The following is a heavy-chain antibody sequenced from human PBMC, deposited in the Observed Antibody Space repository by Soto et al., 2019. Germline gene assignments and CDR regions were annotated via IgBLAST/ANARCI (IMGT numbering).Heavy chain of an antibody. CDR3: ARDLDGLHDDTSGPFPLPG. J-gene: IGHJ1*01. CDR2: IHSSGSI. Sequence: NPSETLSLTCTVSGGSISSGGYYWSWIRQAPGRGLEWIGYIHSSGSIYYNPSLKSRATMSIDTAGNQFSLKVSSVTVADTAVYYCARDLDGLHDDTSGPFPLPGWGQGTLVTVSS. V-gene: IGHV4-30-4*01. D-gene: IGHD3-22*01. CDR1: GGSISSGGYY.